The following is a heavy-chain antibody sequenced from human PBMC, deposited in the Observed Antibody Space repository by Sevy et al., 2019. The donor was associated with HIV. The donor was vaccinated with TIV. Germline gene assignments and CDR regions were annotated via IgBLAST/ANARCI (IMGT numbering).Heavy chain of an antibody. CDR3: ARGNQEYCYGMDV. Sequence: SETLSLTCTVPDGSISSYYWSWIRQPPGKGLEWIGYIYYSGTTNYNPSLKSRVTISKDTSKNQFYLRLSAVTAADTAVYYCARGNQEYCYGMDVWGQGTTVTVSS. J-gene: IGHJ6*02. V-gene: IGHV4-59*01. CDR1: DGSISSYY. CDR2: IYYSGTT. D-gene: IGHD1-1*01.